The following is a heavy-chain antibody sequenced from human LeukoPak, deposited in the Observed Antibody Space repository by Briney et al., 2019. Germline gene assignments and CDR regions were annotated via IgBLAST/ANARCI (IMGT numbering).Heavy chain of an antibody. J-gene: IGHJ4*02. CDR2: ISYDGSNQ. CDR1: GLTFITYA. V-gene: IGHV3-30*04. CDR3: ARAFSVETPDY. Sequence: GRSLRLSCAASGLTFITYAMHWVRQAPGKGLEWVAVISYDGSNQYYADSVKGRFTISRDNSKNTLYLQMNSLRTEDTALYYCARAFSVETPDYWGQGTLVTISS.